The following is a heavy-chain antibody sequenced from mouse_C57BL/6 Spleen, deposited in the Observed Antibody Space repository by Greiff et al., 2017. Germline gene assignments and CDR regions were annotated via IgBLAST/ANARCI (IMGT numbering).Heavy chain of an antibody. CDR2: ISPRSGNT. CDR3: ARWGTTAFFDY. Sequence: VQLQQSGAELARPGASVKLSCKASGYTFTSYGISWVKQRTGQGLEWIGEISPRSGNTYYNEKFKGKATLTADKSSSTAYMELRSLTSDDSAVYFCARWGTTAFFDYWGQGTTLTVSS. J-gene: IGHJ2*01. D-gene: IGHD1-1*01. V-gene: IGHV1-81*01. CDR1: GYTFTSYG.